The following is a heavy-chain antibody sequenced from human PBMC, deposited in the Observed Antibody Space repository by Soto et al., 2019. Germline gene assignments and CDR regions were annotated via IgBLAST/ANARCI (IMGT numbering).Heavy chain of an antibody. CDR3: AKAGDATTFFAP. CDR2: ISYDGSNK. Sequence: QVQLVESGGGVVQPGRSLRLSCAASGFTFSSYGMHWVRQAPGKGLEWVAVISYDGSNKYYADSVKGRFTISRDNSKNPLYLQMNRLRAENTVVYNWAKAGDATTFFAPGGQGTLVTVPP. D-gene: IGHD1-26*01. V-gene: IGHV3-30*18. CDR1: GFTFSSYG. J-gene: IGHJ5*02.